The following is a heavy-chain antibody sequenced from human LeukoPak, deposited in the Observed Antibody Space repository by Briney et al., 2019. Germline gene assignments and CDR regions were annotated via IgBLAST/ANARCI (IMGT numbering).Heavy chain of an antibody. V-gene: IGHV3-30*03. CDR1: GFAFGTFG. Sequence: TGNSLRLSCAASGFAFGTFGMDWVRQAPGKGLEWVAVISYHGSIKYYADSVKARFTISRDNPKNTLYLQMNSLRAEDTAVYYCARGIFGAPYGMDVWGQGTTVTVSS. D-gene: IGHD3-3*01. CDR3: ARGIFGAPYGMDV. CDR2: ISYHGSIK. J-gene: IGHJ6*02.